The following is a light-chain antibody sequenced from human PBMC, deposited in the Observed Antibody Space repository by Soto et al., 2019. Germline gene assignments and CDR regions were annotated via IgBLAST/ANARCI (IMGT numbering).Light chain of an antibody. J-gene: IGKJ1*01. CDR1: QSLESW. CDR2: KTS. Sequence: DIQMTQSPSTLSASVEDRVTITCRASQSLESWLAWYQQKPGKPPKLLIYKTSILEFGVPSSFSGSGSGTLFTLTISSLQPDDFATYYCQQYHSFSTFGQGTKVEIK. V-gene: IGKV1-5*03. CDR3: QQYHSFST.